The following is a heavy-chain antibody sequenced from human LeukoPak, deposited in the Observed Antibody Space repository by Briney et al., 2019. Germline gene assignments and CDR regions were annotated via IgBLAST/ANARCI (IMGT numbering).Heavy chain of an antibody. J-gene: IGHJ6*02. CDR2: IYSGGST. CDR3: AKGHFWSGYYYYYGMDV. CDR1: GFTVSSNY. Sequence: GGSLRLSCAASGFTVSSNYMSWVRQAPGKGLEWVSVIYSGGSTYYADSVKGRFTISRDNSKNTLYLQMNSLRAEDTAVYYCAKGHFWSGYYYYYGMDVWGQGTTVTVSS. D-gene: IGHD3-3*02. V-gene: IGHV3-53*01.